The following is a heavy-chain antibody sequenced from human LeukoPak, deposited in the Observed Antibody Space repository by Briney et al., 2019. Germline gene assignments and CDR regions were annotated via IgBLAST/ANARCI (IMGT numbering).Heavy chain of an antibody. V-gene: IGHV4-61*02. CDR1: GYSISSGTYY. CDR3: ARTRYYYNSRSYGAPYYFDY. J-gene: IGHJ4*02. Sequence: PSETLSLTCTVSGYSISSGTYYWTWIRQPAGKGLEWIGRISTSGSTNYNPSLKSRVTISVDTSKNQFSLKLSSVTAADTAVYYCARTRYYYNSRSYGAPYYFDYWGQGTLVTVSS. CDR2: ISTSGST. D-gene: IGHD3-10*01.